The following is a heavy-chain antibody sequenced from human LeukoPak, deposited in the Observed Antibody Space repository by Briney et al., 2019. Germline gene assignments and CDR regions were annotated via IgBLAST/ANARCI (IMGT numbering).Heavy chain of an antibody. J-gene: IGHJ4*02. Sequence: SVKVSCKASGGTFSSYTISWVRQAPGQGLEWMGRIIPILGIANYAQKFQGRDTITADKSTSTAYMELSSLRSEDTAVYYCARSGGDYYDSSGYYLDYWGQGTLVTVSS. V-gene: IGHV1-69*02. CDR3: ARSGGDYYDSSGYYLDY. D-gene: IGHD3-22*01. CDR1: GGTFSSYT. CDR2: IIPILGIA.